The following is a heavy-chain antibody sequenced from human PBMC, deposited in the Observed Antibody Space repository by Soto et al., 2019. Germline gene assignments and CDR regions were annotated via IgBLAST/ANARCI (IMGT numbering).Heavy chain of an antibody. CDR1: GYTFTSYY. V-gene: IGHV1-8*01. J-gene: IGHJ5*02. D-gene: IGHD4-17*01. CDR2: MNPNSGNT. CDR3: ARDLERRYGDYVMSNWFYP. Sequence: ASVKVSCKASGYTFTSYYINWVRQATGQGLEWMGWMNPNSGNTGYAQKFQGRVTMTRNTSISTVYMELSSLRSEDTAVYYCARDLERRYGDYVMSNWFYPWGQGTLVTVSS.